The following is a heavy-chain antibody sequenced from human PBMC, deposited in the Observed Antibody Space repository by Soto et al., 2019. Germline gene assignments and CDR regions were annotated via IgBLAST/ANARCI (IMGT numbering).Heavy chain of an antibody. CDR2: IVVGSGNT. CDR1: VFTFTSSA. V-gene: IGHV1-58*01. Sequence: SVKVSCKASVFTFTSSALQWVLQARGQRLEWIGWIVVGSGNTNYAQKFQERVTITRDMSTSTAYMELSSLRSEDTAVYYCAGKVGVAPFDYWGQGTLVTVSS. CDR3: AGKVGVAPFDY. D-gene: IGHD3-3*01. J-gene: IGHJ4*02.